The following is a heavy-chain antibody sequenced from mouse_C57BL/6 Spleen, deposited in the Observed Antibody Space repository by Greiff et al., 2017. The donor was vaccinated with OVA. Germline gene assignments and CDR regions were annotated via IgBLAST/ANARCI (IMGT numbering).Heavy chain of an antibody. Sequence: EVQLQESGGGLVKPGGSLKLSCAASGFTFSDYGMHWVRQAPEKGLEWVAYISSGSSTIYYADTVKGRFTISRDNAKNTLFLQMTSLRSEDTAMYYCARGYDYDDLIDYWGQGTTLTVSS. D-gene: IGHD2-4*01. V-gene: IGHV5-17*01. CDR3: ARGYDYDDLIDY. CDR2: ISSGSSTI. CDR1: GFTFSDYG. J-gene: IGHJ2*01.